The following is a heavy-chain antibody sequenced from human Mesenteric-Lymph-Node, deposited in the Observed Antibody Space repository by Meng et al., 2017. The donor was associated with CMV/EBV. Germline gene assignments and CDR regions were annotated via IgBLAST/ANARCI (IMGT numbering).Heavy chain of an antibody. D-gene: IGHD3-3*01. CDR2: INHSGST. CDR1: GGCFHGYY. V-gene: IGHV4-34*01. Sequence: LTCAFYGGCFHGYYLSWIRQPPGEGLEWIGEINHSGSTNYNPSLKSRVTISVDTSKNQFSLKLSSVTAADTAVYYCARGDFWSGDFDYWGQGTLVTVSS. CDR3: ARGDFWSGDFDY. J-gene: IGHJ4*02.